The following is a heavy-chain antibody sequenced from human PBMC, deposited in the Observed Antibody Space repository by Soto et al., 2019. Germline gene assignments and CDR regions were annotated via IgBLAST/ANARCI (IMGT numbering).Heavy chain of an antibody. CDR1: GGSISSSSYY. V-gene: IGHV4-39*01. CDR2: IYYSGST. Sequence: SETLSLTCTVSGGSISSSSYYWGWIRQPPGKGLEWIGSIYYSGSTYYNPSLKSRVTISVDTSKNQSSLKLSSVTAADTAVYYCARAKAPLYSSSWYWFDPWGQGTLVTVSS. D-gene: IGHD6-13*01. J-gene: IGHJ5*02. CDR3: ARAKAPLYSSSWYWFDP.